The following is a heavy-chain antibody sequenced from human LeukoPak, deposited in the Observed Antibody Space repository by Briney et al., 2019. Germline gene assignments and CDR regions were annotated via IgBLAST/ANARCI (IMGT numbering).Heavy chain of an antibody. V-gene: IGHV4-59*01. CDR3: ARNGGYSYGPFDY. Sequence: PSETLSLTCTVSGGSISSYYWSWIRQPPGKGLEWIGYVYYSGSTNNNPSLKSRVTISVDTSKNQFSLKLSSVTAADTAVYYCARNGGYSYGPFDYWGQGTLVTVSS. CDR2: VYYSGST. CDR1: GGSISSYY. D-gene: IGHD5-18*01. J-gene: IGHJ4*02.